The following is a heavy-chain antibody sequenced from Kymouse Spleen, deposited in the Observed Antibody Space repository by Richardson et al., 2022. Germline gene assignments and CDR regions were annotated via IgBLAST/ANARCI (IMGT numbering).Heavy chain of an antibody. J-gene: IGHJ4*02. D-gene: IGHD3-10*01. V-gene: IGHV3-30*18. Sequence: QVQLVESGGGVVQPGRSLRLSCAASGFTFSSYGMHWVRQAPGKGLEWVAVISYDGSNKYYADSVKGRFTISRDNSKNTLYLQMNSLRAEDTAVYYCAKVLLWFGELL*LDYWGQGTLVTVSS. CDR1: GFTFSSYG. CDR2: ISYDGSNK. CDR3: AKVLLWFGELL*LDY.